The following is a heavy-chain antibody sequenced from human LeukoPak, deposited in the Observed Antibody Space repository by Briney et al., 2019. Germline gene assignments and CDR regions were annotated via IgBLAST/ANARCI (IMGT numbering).Heavy chain of an antibody. CDR3: ASISGWYGY. Sequence: GGSLRLSCAASGFTFSNFWMSWVRQAPGKGLEWVAVISYDGSNKYYADSVKGRFTISRDNSKNTLYLQMNSLRAEDTAVYYCASISGWYGYWGQGTLVTVSS. CDR1: GFTFSNFW. CDR2: ISYDGSNK. V-gene: IGHV3-30-3*01. J-gene: IGHJ4*02. D-gene: IGHD6-19*01.